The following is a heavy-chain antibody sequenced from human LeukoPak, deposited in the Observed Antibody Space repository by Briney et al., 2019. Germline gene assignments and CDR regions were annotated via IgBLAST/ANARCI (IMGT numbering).Heavy chain of an antibody. V-gene: IGHV3-21*01. CDR2: ISSSSSYI. Sequence: PGGSLRLSCAASGFTFSSYSMNWVRQAPGKGLEWASSISSSSSYIYYADSVKGRFTISRDNAKNSLYLQMNSLRAEDTAVYYCARVVAAAGIDYWGQGTLVTVSS. CDR1: GFTFSSYS. D-gene: IGHD6-13*01. J-gene: IGHJ4*02. CDR3: ARVVAAAGIDY.